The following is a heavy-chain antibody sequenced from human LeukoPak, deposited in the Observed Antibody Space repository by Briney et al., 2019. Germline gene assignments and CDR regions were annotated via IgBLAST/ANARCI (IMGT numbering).Heavy chain of an antibody. Sequence: GGSLMLSCALPGFPFSSYRMTWARQAPGKGLEWVSSISSSGSYIYYADSVKGRFTISSDNAKNPLYLQMNSLRAEDTAAYYCAGEVITATAFDYWGQGTLVTVSS. CDR3: AGEVITATAFDY. V-gene: IGHV3-21*01. D-gene: IGHD6-25*01. CDR2: ISSSGSYI. CDR1: GFPFSSYR. J-gene: IGHJ4*02.